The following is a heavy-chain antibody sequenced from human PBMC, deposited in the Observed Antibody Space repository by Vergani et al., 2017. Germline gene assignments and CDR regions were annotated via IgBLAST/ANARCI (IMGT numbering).Heavy chain of an antibody. V-gene: IGHV3-11*05. CDR3: ARHWGYGSGKQYYYYYGMDV. CDR1: GFTFSDYY. Sequence: QVQLVESGGGLVKPGGSLRLSCAASGFTFSDYYMSWIRQAPGKGLEWVSYISSSSSYTNYADSVKGRFPISRDNAKNSLYLQMNSLIAEAAAVYYCARHWGYGSGKQYYYYYGMDVWGQGTTVTVSS. J-gene: IGHJ6*02. CDR2: ISSSSSYT. D-gene: IGHD3-10*01.